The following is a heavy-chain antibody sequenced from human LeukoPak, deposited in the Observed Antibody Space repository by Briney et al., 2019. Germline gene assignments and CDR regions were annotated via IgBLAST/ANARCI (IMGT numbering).Heavy chain of an antibody. D-gene: IGHD2-2*02. Sequence: GSLRLSCEASGFAFSFFAMSWLRQPPGKGLEWIGEIFHSGSTNYNPSLMSRVTISVDKSKNQFSLRLSSVTAADTAVYYCAEIPFSYYALDVWGQGTTVTVSS. J-gene: IGHJ6*02. CDR1: GFAFSFFA. V-gene: IGHV4-34*12. CDR3: AEIPFSYYALDV. CDR2: IFHSGST.